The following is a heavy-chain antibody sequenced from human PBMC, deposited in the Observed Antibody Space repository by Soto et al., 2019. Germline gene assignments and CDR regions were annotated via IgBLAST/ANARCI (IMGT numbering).Heavy chain of an antibody. Sequence: QLQLQESGSGRVKPSQTLSLTCAVSGGSISSGGYSWSWIRQPPGKGLEWIGYIYHSGSTYYNPSLKSRDTISVDRSKNQFSLKLSSVTAADTAVYYCARGVTTVTTIDYWGQGTLVTVSS. D-gene: IGHD4-17*01. CDR1: GGSISSGGYS. CDR3: ARGVTTVTTIDY. CDR2: IYHSGST. V-gene: IGHV4-30-2*01. J-gene: IGHJ4*02.